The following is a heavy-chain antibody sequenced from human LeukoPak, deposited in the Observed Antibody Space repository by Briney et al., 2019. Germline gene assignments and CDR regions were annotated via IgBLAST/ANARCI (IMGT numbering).Heavy chain of an antibody. Sequence: PGGSLRLFCAASGFTFRSYLMNWVRQAPGKGLEWVSGISGNGDVTYYADSVKGRFAISRDNSKNTLYLQMNSLRAEDTPAYYCAKDPFNGMDVWGQGTTVTVSS. CDR2: ISGNGDVT. CDR1: GFTFRSYL. V-gene: IGHV3-23*01. CDR3: AKDPFNGMDV. J-gene: IGHJ6*02.